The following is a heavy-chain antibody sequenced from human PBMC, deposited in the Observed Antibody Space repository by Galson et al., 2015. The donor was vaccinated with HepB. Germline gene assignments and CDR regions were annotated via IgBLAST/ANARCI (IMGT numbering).Heavy chain of an antibody. D-gene: IGHD2-2*02. CDR3: ARTRRIYCSSTSCYIFWFDP. CDR1: GGTFSSYA. V-gene: IGHV1-69*13. CDR2: IIPIFGTA. J-gene: IGHJ5*02. Sequence: SVKVSCKASGGTFSSYAISWVRQAPGQGLEWMGGIIPIFGTANYAQKFQGRVTITADESTSTAYMELSSLRSEDTAVYYCARTRRIYCSSTSCYIFWFDPWGQGTLVTVSS.